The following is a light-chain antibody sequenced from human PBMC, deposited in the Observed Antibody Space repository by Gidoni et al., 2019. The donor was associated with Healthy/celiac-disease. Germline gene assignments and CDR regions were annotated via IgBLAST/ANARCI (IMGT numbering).Light chain of an antibody. CDR3: QQYNNWPRT. CDR1: QSVSSN. Sequence: EIGMTKSPATLSVSPGERATLSCRASQSVSSNLAWYQQKPGQAPRLLIYGASTRATGIPARFSGSGSGTEFTLTISSLQSEDFAVYYCQQYNNWPRTFGQGTKVEIK. V-gene: IGKV3-15*01. J-gene: IGKJ1*01. CDR2: GAS.